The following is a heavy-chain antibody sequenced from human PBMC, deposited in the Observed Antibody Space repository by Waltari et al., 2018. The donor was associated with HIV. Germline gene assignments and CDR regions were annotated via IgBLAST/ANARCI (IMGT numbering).Heavy chain of an antibody. CDR2: LWFDSSNK. D-gene: IGHD1-1*01. J-gene: IGHJ4*02. CDR1: GFDFSNFG. Sequence: QVQLVESGGGVVQPGRSLRLSCAASGFDFSNFGMHWVRQAPGKGVGGVGVLWFDSSNKNYGDSVKGRFTISRDNSKKTVYLQMNSLRGEDTAVYYCARLTREGYNGGFDYWGQGTLVTVSS. CDR3: ARLTREGYNGGFDY. V-gene: IGHV3-33*08.